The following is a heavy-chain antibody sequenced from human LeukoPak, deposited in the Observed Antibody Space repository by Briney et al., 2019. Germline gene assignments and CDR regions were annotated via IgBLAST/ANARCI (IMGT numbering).Heavy chain of an antibody. CDR2: ISGSGGST. Sequence: GGSLRLSCAASGFTFSSYAMSWVRQAPGKGLEWVSVISGSGGSTYYADSVKGRFTISRDNSKNTLYLQMNSLRAEDTAVYYCAKEGYDILTGYYKYYFDYWGQGTLVTVSS. J-gene: IGHJ4*02. CDR1: GFTFSSYA. V-gene: IGHV3-23*01. D-gene: IGHD3-9*01. CDR3: AKEGYDILTGYYKYYFDY.